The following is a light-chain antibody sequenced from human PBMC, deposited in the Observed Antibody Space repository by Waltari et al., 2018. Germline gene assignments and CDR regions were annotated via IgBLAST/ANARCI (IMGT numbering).Light chain of an antibody. CDR1: RKIKKW. J-gene: IGKJ1*01. V-gene: IGKV1-12*01. Sequence: DTQMTQSPSFVSASVGDRVIINCRASRKIKKWLAWYQQKPGKAPNLLIYAASTLQGGVPSRVSGSGSGDDFNLTISSLQTEDFATYYCQQANSFPWTFGQGTKVEVK. CDR2: AAS. CDR3: QQANSFPWT.